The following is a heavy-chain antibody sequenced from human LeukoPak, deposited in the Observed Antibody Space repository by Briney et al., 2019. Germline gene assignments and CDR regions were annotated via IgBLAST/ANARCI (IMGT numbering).Heavy chain of an antibody. CDR3: ARVLAQGVAVGIQ. D-gene: IGHD6-19*01. J-gene: IGHJ4*02. V-gene: IGHV1-3*01. CDR1: GYTFTSYA. Sequence: ASVKVSCKASGYTFTSYAMHWVRQAPGHRLEWMGRINAGNGKTKYSQKLQGRVTITRDTSATTAYMELSRLTFEDTAVYYCARVLAQGVAVGIQWGQGTLVTVSS. CDR2: INAGNGKT.